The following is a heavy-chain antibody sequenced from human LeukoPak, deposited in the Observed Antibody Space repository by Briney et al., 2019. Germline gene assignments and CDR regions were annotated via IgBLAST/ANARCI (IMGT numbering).Heavy chain of an antibody. Sequence: SETLSLTCTVSGGSISSGGYYWSWIRQHPGKGLEWIGYIYYSGSTYYNPSLKSRVTISVDTSKNQFSLKLSSVTAADTAVYYCARENSSSGDDYWGQGTLVTVSS. J-gene: IGHJ4*02. CDR2: IYYSGST. CDR1: GGSISSGGYY. D-gene: IGHD6-13*01. CDR3: ARENSSSGDDY. V-gene: IGHV4-31*03.